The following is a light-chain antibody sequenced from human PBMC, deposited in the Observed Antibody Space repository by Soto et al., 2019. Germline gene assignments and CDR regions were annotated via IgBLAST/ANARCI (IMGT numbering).Light chain of an antibody. CDR3: QQYNKWPQT. V-gene: IGKV3-15*01. Sequence: ETVMTQSRATVPVSPGERVTLSCRASQSVSIDLAWYQQKPGQAPRLLIYGASTRATDIPPSFTGSGSGTEFTLTISSLQSEDIAVYYCQQYNKWPQTFGQGTKVDIK. J-gene: IGKJ1*01. CDR2: GAS. CDR1: QSVSID.